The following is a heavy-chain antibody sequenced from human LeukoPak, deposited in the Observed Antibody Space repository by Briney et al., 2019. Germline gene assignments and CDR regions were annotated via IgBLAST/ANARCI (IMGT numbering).Heavy chain of an antibody. CDR1: GFPFSGYS. CDR2: ITSSGTYI. D-gene: IGHD3-22*01. CDR3: ARDLLDSSGHYFPDY. Sequence: GGSLRLSCAASGFPFSGYSMNWVRQAQGKGLEGVSSITSSGTYIYYADSVKGRFSISRDNAKNSLYLQMNSLRAGDTAVYYCARDLLDSSGHYFPDYWGQGTLVTVSS. V-gene: IGHV3-21*01. J-gene: IGHJ4*02.